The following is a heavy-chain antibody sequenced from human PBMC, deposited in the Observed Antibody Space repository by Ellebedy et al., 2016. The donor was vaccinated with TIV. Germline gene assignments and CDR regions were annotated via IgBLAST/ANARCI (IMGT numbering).Heavy chain of an antibody. CDR1: GGTFSSYV. J-gene: IGHJ4*02. D-gene: IGHD5-12*01. V-gene: IGHV1-69*13. CDR2: IIPIFGSA. Sequence: AASVKVSCKASGGTFSSYVISWVRQAPGQGLEWMGGIIPIFGSANYAQKFQVRVSITADDSTSTAYMELSGLRSEDTAVYFCARAESGGYAWDYWGQGTLVTVSS. CDR3: ARAESGGYAWDY.